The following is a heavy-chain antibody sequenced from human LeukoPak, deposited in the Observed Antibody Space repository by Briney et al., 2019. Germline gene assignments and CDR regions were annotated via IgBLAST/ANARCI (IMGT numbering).Heavy chain of an antibody. J-gene: IGHJ4*02. CDR3: AKDRNYYDFWSGSDY. Sequence: GGSLRLSCAASGFTFSSYGMHWVRQAPGKGLEWVAFIRYDGSNKYYADSVKGRFTISRDNSKNTLYLQMNSLRAEDTAVYYCAKDRNYYDFWSGSDYWGQGTLVTVSS. V-gene: IGHV3-30*02. CDR1: GFTFSSYG. D-gene: IGHD3-3*01. CDR2: IRYDGSNK.